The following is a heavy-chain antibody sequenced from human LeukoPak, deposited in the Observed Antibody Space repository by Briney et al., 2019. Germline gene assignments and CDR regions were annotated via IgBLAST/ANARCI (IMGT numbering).Heavy chain of an antibody. D-gene: IGHD3-22*01. J-gene: IGHJ4*02. V-gene: IGHV3-33*01. CDR1: GSTFSTSG. Sequence: GGSLRLSCAASGSTFSTSGMHWVRQAPGKGLEWVAVIWYDGSNKHYAESVKGRFSISRDNSKSTLYLQMNSLRAEDTAVYYCARARGVSTGYRPIDYWGQGTLVTVSS. CDR2: IWYDGSNK. CDR3: ARARGVSTGYRPIDY.